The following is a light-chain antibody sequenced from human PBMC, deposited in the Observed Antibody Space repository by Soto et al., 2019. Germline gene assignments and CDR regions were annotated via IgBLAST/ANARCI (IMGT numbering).Light chain of an antibody. CDR3: QQYGSSWT. V-gene: IGKV3-20*01. J-gene: IGKJ1*01. CDR2: GAS. Sequence: EIVLTQSPGTLSLSPGDIVTLSCRASQSVTSSYIAWYQQKSGQAPRLLLYGASSRATGIPDRFRGSGSGTDFTLTISRLEPEDFAVYYCQQYGSSWTFGQGTKVDIK. CDR1: QSVTSSY.